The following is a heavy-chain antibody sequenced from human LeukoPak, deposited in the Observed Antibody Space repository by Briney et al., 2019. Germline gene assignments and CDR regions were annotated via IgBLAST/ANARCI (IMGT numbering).Heavy chain of an antibody. CDR3: ARTGSTVSMLYPFDH. D-gene: IGHD4-17*01. CDR2: IYYSGST. V-gene: IGHV4-59*01. Sequence: SETLSLTCTVSGGSIRSYYWSWIRQPPGKGLEWIGYIYYSGSTNYNPSLKSRVSISVDTSKNQYSLKLSSVTAADTAVYYCARTGSTVSMLYPFDHWGQGTLVTVSS. CDR1: GGSIRSYY. J-gene: IGHJ4*02.